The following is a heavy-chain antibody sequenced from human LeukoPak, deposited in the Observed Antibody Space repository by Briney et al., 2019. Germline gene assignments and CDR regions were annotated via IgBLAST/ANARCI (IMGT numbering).Heavy chain of an antibody. J-gene: IGHJ4*02. D-gene: IGHD2-21*01. CDR1: GFTFSGYT. V-gene: IGHV3-23*01. CDR3: AKESAYCGGDCYFLSDY. Sequence: GGSLRLSCAASGFTFSGYTMSWVRQAPGKGLEWVSAVSSSRGRTFYADSVKGRFTMSRDNSKNTVYLQMNSLRAEDTAVYYCAKESAYCGGDCYFLSDYWGQGPLVTVSS. CDR2: VSSSRGRT.